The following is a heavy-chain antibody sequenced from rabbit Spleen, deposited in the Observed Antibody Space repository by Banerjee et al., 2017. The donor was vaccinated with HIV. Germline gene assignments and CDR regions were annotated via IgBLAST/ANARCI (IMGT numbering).Heavy chain of an antibody. CDR3: ARDTGSSFSSYGMDL. Sequence: QSLEESGGGLVQPEASLTLTCTASGFSFNEFSFNSGYDMCWVRQAPGKGLEWVACAYAGSSDSTYSATWAKGRFTISKTSSTTVTLQMTSLTVADTATYFCARDTGSSFSSYGMDLWGHGTLVTVS. J-gene: IGHJ6*01. CDR2: AYAGSSDST. V-gene: IGHV1S40*01. CDR1: GFSFNEFSFNSGYD. D-gene: IGHD8-1*01.